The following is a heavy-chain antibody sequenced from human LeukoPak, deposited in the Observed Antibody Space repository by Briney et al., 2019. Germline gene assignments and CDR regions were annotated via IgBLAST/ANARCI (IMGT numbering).Heavy chain of an antibody. CDR1: GFTFSSYA. D-gene: IGHD2-8*01. Sequence: GGSLRLSCAASGFTFSSYAMSWVRQAPGKGLEWVSAISGSGSTIYYADSVKGRFTVSRDNAKNSLYLQMNSLRAEDTAVYYCARSSNGAFDIWGQGTMVTVSS. V-gene: IGHV3-48*04. CDR2: ISGSGSTI. J-gene: IGHJ3*02. CDR3: ARSSNGAFDI.